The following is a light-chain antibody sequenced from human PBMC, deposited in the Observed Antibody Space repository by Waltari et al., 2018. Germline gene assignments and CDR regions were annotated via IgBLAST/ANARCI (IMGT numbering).Light chain of an antibody. CDR3: QQYNNWPLT. CDR2: GAS. J-gene: IGKJ4*01. CDR1: QSVSSN. V-gene: IGKV3-15*01. Sequence: EIVMTQSPATLSVSPGERATLSGRASQSVSSNLAWYQQKPGQAPRLLIYGASTRATGIPARFSGSVSGTEFTLTISSLQSEDFAVYYCQQYNNWPLTFGGGTKVEIK.